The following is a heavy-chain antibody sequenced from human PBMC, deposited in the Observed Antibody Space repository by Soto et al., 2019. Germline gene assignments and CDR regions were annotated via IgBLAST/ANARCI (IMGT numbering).Heavy chain of an antibody. D-gene: IGHD2-2*01. CDR2: LNPNSGGT. V-gene: IGHV1-2*02. CDR1: GYTFTGYY. J-gene: IGHJ4*02. CDR3: ARDVESRYCSSTSCVPYYFDY. Sequence: ASVKVSCKASGYTFTGYYMHWVRPAPGQGLEWMGWLNPNSGGTNYAQKFQGRVTMTRDTSISTAYMELSRLRSDDTAVYYCARDVESRYCSSTSCVPYYFDYWGQGALVTVSS.